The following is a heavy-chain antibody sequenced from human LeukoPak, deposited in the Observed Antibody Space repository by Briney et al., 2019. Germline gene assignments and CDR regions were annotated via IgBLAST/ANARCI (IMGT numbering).Heavy chain of an antibody. CDR1: GGSFSGYY. CDR3: ARAQVLRYFDWPLGGFDP. D-gene: IGHD3-9*01. CDR2: IYYSGST. V-gene: IGHV4-30-4*08. J-gene: IGHJ5*02. Sequence: SETLSLTCAVYGGSFSGYYWSWIRQPPGKGLEWIGYIYYSGSTYYSPSLKSRVTISVDTSKNQFSLKLSSVTAADTAVYYCARAQVLRYFDWPLGGFDPWGQGTLVTVSS.